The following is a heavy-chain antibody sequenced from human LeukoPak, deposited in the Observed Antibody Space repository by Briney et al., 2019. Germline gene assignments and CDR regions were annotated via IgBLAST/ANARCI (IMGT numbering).Heavy chain of an antibody. Sequence: GGSLRLSCAASGFTFSSYWMHWVRQAPGKGLVWVSRINSDGSSTSYADSVRGRFTISRDNAKNSLYLQMNSLSAEDTAVYYCASILNSRYPMADAFDIWGQGTMVTVSS. CDR1: GFTFSSYW. V-gene: IGHV3-74*01. CDR3: ASILNSRYPMADAFDI. CDR2: INSDGSST. D-gene: IGHD5-12*01. J-gene: IGHJ3*02.